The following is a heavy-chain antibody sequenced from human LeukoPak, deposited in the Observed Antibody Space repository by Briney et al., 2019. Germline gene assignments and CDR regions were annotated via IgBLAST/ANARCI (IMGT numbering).Heavy chain of an antibody. CDR3: ARNFDIGTTGAGY. Sequence: GGSLRLSCAASEFTFSSYSMNWVRQAPGKGLEWVSSISSSSSYIYYADSVKGRFTISRDNAKNSLYLQMNSLRAEDTAVYYCARNFDIGTTGAGYWGQGTLVTVSS. V-gene: IGHV3-21*01. CDR1: EFTFSSYS. CDR2: ISSSSSYI. D-gene: IGHD2-15*01. J-gene: IGHJ4*02.